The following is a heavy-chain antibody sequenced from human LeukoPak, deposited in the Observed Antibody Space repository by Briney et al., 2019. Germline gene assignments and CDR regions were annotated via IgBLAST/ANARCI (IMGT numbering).Heavy chain of an antibody. CDR1: GFTFSSYA. J-gene: IGHJ4*02. D-gene: IGHD6-19*01. Sequence: GGSLRLSCAASGFTFSSYAMTWVRQAPGKGLEWVSAISGSGGSTYYADSVKGRFTISRDNSKNTLYLQMNSLRAEDTAVYYCAKDLGSSGWYIDYWGQGTLVTVSS. V-gene: IGHV3-23*01. CDR2: ISGSGGST. CDR3: AKDLGSSGWYIDY.